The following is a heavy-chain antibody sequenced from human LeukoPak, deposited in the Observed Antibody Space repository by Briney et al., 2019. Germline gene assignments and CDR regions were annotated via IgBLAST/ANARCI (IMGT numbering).Heavy chain of an antibody. Sequence: GGSLRLSCAVSGFTFSSYAMNWVRQAPGKGLEWVSPISGSGGSTYYADSVKGRFTISTDKAKNTLYLQMNGLRAEDTAVYSCAKGDTTWELPHDYWGQGTLVTVSS. CDR1: GFTFSSYA. CDR3: AKGDTTWELPHDY. J-gene: IGHJ4*02. CDR2: ISGSGGST. V-gene: IGHV3-23*01. D-gene: IGHD1-26*01.